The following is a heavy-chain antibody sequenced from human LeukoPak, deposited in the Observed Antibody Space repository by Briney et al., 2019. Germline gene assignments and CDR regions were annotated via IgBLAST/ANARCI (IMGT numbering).Heavy chain of an antibody. J-gene: IGHJ5*02. CDR2: IIPIFGTA. D-gene: IGHD2-8*01. CDR3: AKQEGYGTNGVCYTRRGYWFDP. CDR1: GGTFSSYS. V-gene: IGHV1-69*05. Sequence: SVKVSCKASGGTFSSYSISWVRQAPGQGLEWMGGIIPIFGTANYAQKFKGRVTITTDESTSTAYMELSSLRSEDTAVYYCAKQEGYGTNGVCYTRRGYWFDPWGQGTLVTVSS.